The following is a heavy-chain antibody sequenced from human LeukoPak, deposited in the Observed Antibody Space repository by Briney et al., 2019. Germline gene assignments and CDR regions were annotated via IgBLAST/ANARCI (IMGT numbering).Heavy chain of an antibody. CDR2: ISRGGITI. Sequence: GGSLRLSCAASGFTFGDYEMNWVRQAPGKGLEWVSYISRGGITIYYADSVKGRFTISRDNAKKSLYLQMNSLRAEDTAVYYCAELGITMIGGVWGKGTTVTISS. D-gene: IGHD3-10*02. V-gene: IGHV3-48*03. CDR3: AELGITMIGGV. J-gene: IGHJ6*04. CDR1: GFTFGDYE.